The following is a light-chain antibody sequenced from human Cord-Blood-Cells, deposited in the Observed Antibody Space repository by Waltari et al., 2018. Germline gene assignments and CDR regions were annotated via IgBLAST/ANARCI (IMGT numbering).Light chain of an antibody. V-gene: IGKV4-1*01. CDR3: QQYYSLLT. Sequence: DIVMTQSPDSLAVSLGERATINCKSSQSVLYSSNNKNYLAWYQQKPGQPPKLLIYWASTRESGVTDRFSGSGSETDFTLTISSLQAEDVAVYYCQQYYSLLTFGPGTKVDIK. CDR1: QSVLYSSNNKNY. J-gene: IGKJ3*01. CDR2: WAS.